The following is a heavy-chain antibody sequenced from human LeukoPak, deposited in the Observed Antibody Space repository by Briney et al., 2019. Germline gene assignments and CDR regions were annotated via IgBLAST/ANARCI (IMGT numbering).Heavy chain of an antibody. Sequence: SVKVSCKASGGTFSSYAISWVRQAPGQGLEWMGGIIPIFGTANYAQKFQGRVTITADESTSTAYMELSSLRSEDTAVYYCASWDCSSTSCYYYYYYMDVWGKGTTVTVSS. J-gene: IGHJ6*03. CDR3: ASWDCSSTSCYYYYYYMDV. V-gene: IGHV1-69*13. CDR1: GGTFSSYA. CDR2: IIPIFGTA. D-gene: IGHD2-2*01.